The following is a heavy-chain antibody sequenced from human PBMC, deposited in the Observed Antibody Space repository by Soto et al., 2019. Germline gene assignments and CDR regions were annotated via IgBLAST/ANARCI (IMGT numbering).Heavy chain of an antibody. Sequence: EVQLVESGGGLVKPGGSLRLSCAASGFTFSSYSMNWVRQAPGKGLEWVSSISSSSSYIYYADSVKGRFTISRDNAKNSLYLQMNSLRAEDTAVYYCARDRNARTDLSDVLRFLEWGNHLDYWGQGTLVTVSS. J-gene: IGHJ4*02. CDR1: GFTFSSYS. CDR2: ISSSSSYI. D-gene: IGHD3-3*01. CDR3: ARDRNARTDLSDVLRFLEWGNHLDY. V-gene: IGHV3-21*01.